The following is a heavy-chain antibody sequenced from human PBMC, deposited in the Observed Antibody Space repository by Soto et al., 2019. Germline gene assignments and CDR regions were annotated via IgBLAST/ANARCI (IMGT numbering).Heavy chain of an antibody. J-gene: IGHJ6*02. CDR3: ARGSRIAVAGYYYYYGMDV. CDR1: GDSVSSNSAA. D-gene: IGHD6-19*01. CDR2: TYYRSKWYN. V-gene: IGHV6-1*01. Sequence: SQTLSLTCATSGDSVSSNSAAWNWIRQSPSRGLEWLGRTYYRSKWYNDYAVSVKSRITINPDTSKNQFSLQLNSVTPEDTAVYYCARGSRIAVAGYYYYYGMDVWGQGTTVTVSS.